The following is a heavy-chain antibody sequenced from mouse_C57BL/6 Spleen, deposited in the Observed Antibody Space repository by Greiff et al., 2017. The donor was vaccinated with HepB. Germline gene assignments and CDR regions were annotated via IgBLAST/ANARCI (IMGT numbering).Heavy chain of an antibody. CDR3: TRETLRRYYAMDY. J-gene: IGHJ4*01. V-gene: IGHV1-82*01. Sequence: QVQLQQSGPELVKPGASVKISCKASGYAFSSSWMNWVKQRPGKGLEWIGRIYPGDGDTNYNGKFKGKATLTADKSSSTAYMQLSSLTSEDSAVYCCTRETLRRYYAMDYWGQGTSVTVSS. CDR1: GYAFSSSW. D-gene: IGHD3-2*02. CDR2: IYPGDGDT.